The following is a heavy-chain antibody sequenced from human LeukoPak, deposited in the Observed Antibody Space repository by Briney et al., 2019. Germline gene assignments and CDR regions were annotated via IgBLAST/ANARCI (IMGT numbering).Heavy chain of an antibody. J-gene: IGHJ4*02. CDR3: AREQWELPRGTYYFDY. V-gene: IGHV3-23*01. D-gene: IGHD1-26*01. CDR2: TSGSGRSI. Sequence: GGSLRLSCAASGFTFSSYAMSWVRQAPGKGLEWVSGTSGSGRSIHYADSVKGRFTISRDNAKTSLYLHMDSLRAEDTAVYYCAREQWELPRGTYYFDYWGQGTLVTVSS. CDR1: GFTFSSYA.